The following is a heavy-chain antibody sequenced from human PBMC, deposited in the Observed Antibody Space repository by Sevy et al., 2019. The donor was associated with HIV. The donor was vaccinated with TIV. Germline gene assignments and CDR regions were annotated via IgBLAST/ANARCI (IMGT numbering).Heavy chain of an antibody. CDR2: IYYSGST. CDR3: ARVGPLIKYCISTSCSLKVPEPNFDY. J-gene: IGHJ4*02. D-gene: IGHD2-2*01. CDR1: GGSISSGDYY. V-gene: IGHV4-30-4*01. Sequence: SETLSLTCTVSGGSISSGDYYWSWIRQPPGKGLEWIGYIYYSGSTYYNPSLKSRVTISVDTSKNQFSLKLSSVTAADTAVYYCARVGPLIKYCISTSCSLKVPEPNFDYWGQGTLVTVSS.